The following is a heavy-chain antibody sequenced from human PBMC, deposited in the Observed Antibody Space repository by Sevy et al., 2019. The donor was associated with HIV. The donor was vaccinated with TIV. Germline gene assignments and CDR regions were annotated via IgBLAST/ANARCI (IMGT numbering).Heavy chain of an antibody. CDR3: ARGVGGPGVMITFGGVKYAFDI. CDR2: IHYGGGT. V-gene: IGHV4-30-4*01. CDR1: GGSISTGDYY. Sequence: SETLSLTCTVSGGSISTGDYYWTWIRQPPGKALEWIGYIHYGGGTYYKSSLKSRVTLSVDSSKHQFSLKMTSMTAADTAVYFCARGVGGPGVMITFGGVKYAFDIWGLGTMVTVSS. J-gene: IGHJ3*02. D-gene: IGHD3-16*01.